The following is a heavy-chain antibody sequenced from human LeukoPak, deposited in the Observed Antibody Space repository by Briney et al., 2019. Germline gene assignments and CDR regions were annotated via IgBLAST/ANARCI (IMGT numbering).Heavy chain of an antibody. Sequence: PGGSLRLSCAASGFTVSSNYMSWVRQAPGTGLEWVANVKQDGSDRNYVASVRGRFTISRDNAESSLYLQMNSLRAEDTAVYYCVRNLAVAGTCFDSWGQGTLVTVSS. CDR3: VRNLAVAGTCFDS. CDR1: GFTVSSNY. V-gene: IGHV3-7*03. CDR2: VKQDGSDR. D-gene: IGHD6-19*01. J-gene: IGHJ4*02.